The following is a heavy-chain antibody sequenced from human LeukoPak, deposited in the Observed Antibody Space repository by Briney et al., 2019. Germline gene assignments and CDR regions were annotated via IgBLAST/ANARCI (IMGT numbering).Heavy chain of an antibody. Sequence: GGSLRLSCAASGFTFNTYAMSWVRQAPGKGLEWVAVISYDGSNKYYTDSVKGRFTISRDNSKNTLYLQMNSLRSEDTAVYFCARDSGFSGTQRGEYWGHGTLVTVSS. CDR1: GFTFNTYA. D-gene: IGHD3/OR15-3a*01. CDR2: ISYDGSNK. J-gene: IGHJ4*01. CDR3: ARDSGFSGTQRGEY. V-gene: IGHV3-30*04.